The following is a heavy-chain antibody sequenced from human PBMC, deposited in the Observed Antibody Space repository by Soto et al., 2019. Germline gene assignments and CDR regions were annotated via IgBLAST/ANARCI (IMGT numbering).Heavy chain of an antibody. Sequence: PSETLSLTCAVSGGSISSGPYPWTWIRQPPGKGLEWIGYIYTGGKTYYSSSLKSRVTIALDTSKSLVSLLLTSVTDADTAAYFCARLVGVALSPWGQGTLVTVSS. V-gene: IGHV4-30-2*01. CDR1: GGSISSGPYP. CDR3: ARLVGVALSP. D-gene: IGHD2-21*01. CDR2: IYTGGKT. J-gene: IGHJ4*02.